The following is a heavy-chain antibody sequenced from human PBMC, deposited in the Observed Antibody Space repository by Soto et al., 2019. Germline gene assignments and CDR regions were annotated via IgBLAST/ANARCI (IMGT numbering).Heavy chain of an antibody. J-gene: IGHJ4*02. CDR1: GFTFRSYV. D-gene: IGHD3-16*01. V-gene: IGHV3-33*05. CDR2: TSYDGSNN. Sequence: QVQLVESGGGVVQPGTSLRLSCVGSGFTFRSYVIHWVRQAPGKGLEWVALTSYDGSNNFYGDSVMGRFTISRDNSRNTVELQMDSLRLEDTALYYCARWGTTGGLEVWGQGTLVSVSS. CDR3: ARWGTTGGLEV.